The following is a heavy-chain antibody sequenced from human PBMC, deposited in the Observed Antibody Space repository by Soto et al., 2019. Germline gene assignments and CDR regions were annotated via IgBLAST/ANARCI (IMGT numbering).Heavy chain of an antibody. V-gene: IGHV3-23*01. CDR3: AKDYNGNRNFDS. CDR2: ISGGGGST. D-gene: IGHD1-20*01. Sequence: EVLLLESGGGLVQPGGSLKLSCAASGFTFNNYAMTWVRQTPGKGLEWVSAISGGGGSTYYADSVKGRFTISRDNSKNALYLQINSLRVEDTAIYYCAKDYNGNRNFDSWGQGTLVTVSS. CDR1: GFTFNNYA. J-gene: IGHJ4*02.